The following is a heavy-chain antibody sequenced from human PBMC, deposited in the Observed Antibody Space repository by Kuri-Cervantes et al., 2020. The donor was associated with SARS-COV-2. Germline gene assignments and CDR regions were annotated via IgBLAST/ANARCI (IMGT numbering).Heavy chain of an antibody. CDR1: GGSFSGYY. V-gene: IGHV4-34*01. Sequence: ESLKISCAVYGGSFSGYYWSWIRQPPGKGLEWIGEINHSGSTNYNPSLKSRVTISVDTSKNQFSLKLSSVTAADTAVYYCARGRSRTTIFGVVISGVGYYFDYWGQGTLVTVSS. D-gene: IGHD3-3*01. CDR2: INHSGST. CDR3: ARGRSRTTIFGVVISGVGYYFDY. J-gene: IGHJ4*02.